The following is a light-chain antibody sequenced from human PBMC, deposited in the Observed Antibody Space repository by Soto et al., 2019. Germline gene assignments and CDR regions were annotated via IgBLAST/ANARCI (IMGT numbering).Light chain of an antibody. Sequence: VMTQPPATLSVSPGESATLSCRASQSISNNLAWYQQKPGQAPRLLMYDASTRATGIPDRFSGSGSGAEFTLTISSLQSEDLAVYYCQKYNNWPRTFGQGTKV. CDR1: QSISNN. V-gene: IGKV3-15*01. J-gene: IGKJ1*01. CDR2: DAS. CDR3: QKYNNWPRT.